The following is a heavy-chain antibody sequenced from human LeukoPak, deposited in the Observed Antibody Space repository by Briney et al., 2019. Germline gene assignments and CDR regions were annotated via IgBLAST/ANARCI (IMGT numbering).Heavy chain of an antibody. CDR3: ARDSYSSGWYGARGSFDY. V-gene: IGHV3-66*01. D-gene: IGHD6-19*01. CDR1: GFTFSSYA. CDR2: IYSGGST. Sequence: GGSLRLSCAASGFTFSSYAMSWVRQAPGKGLEWVSVIYSGGSTYYADSVKGRFTISRDNSKNTLYLQMNSLRAEDTAVYYCARDSYSSGWYGARGSFDYWGQGTLVTVSS. J-gene: IGHJ4*02.